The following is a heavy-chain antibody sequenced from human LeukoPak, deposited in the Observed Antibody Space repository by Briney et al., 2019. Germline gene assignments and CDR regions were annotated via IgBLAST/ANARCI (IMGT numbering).Heavy chain of an antibody. V-gene: IGHV3-33*01. CDR3: ARAVADSY. J-gene: IGHJ4*02. D-gene: IGHD6-19*01. CDR2: IWYDGSNK. Sequence: GRSLRLSCAASGFTFSSYGMHWVRQAPGKGLKWVAVIWYDGSNKYYADSVKGRFTISRDNAKNSLYLQMNSLRAEDTAVYYCARAVADSYWGQGTLVTVSS. CDR1: GFTFSSYG.